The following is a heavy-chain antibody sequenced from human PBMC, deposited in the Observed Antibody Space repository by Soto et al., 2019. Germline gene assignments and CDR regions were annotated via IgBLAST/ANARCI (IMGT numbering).Heavy chain of an antibody. V-gene: IGHV3-23*01. Sequence: ARSRISQTTGKGLEWVSAISGSGGSTYYADSVKGRFTISRDNSKNTLYLQMNSLRAEDTAVYYCPKDVVILWLSVYLAYWGNGTLVPVFS. D-gene: IGHD3-10*01. J-gene: IGHJ4*01. CDR2: ISGSGGST. CDR1: A. CDR3: PKDVVILWLSVYLAY.